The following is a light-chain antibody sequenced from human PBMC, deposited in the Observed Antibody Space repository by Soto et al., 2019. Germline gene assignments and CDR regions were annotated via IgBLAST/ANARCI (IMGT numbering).Light chain of an antibody. Sequence: EIVLTQSPVTLSLSPGERATLSCRASQSVRTYLAWYQVKPGQAPRLLIYDASSRASGVPARFSGSGPGTDFTLTISSLEPEDFALYYCQQRNTWPPITVGQGTRLEIK. CDR3: QQRNTWPPIT. CDR2: DAS. J-gene: IGKJ5*01. V-gene: IGKV3D-11*02. CDR1: QSVRTY.